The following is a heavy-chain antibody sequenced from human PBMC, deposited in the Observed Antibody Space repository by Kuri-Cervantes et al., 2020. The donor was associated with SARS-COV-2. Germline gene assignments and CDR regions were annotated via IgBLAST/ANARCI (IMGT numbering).Heavy chain of an antibody. CDR3: ARDWGGYCSSTSCYPGWFDP. CDR2: INHSGST. D-gene: IGHD2-2*01. Sequence: SETLSLTCAVYGGSFSGYYWSWIRQPPGKGLEWIGEINHSGSTNYNPSLKSRVTISVDTSKNQFSLKLSSVTAAATAVYYCARDWGGYCSSTSCYPGWFDPWGQGTLVTVSS. V-gene: IGHV4-34*01. J-gene: IGHJ5*02. CDR1: GGSFSGYY.